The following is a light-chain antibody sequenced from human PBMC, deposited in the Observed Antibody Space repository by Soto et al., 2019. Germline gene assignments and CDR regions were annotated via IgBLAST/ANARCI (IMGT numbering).Light chain of an antibody. CDR1: SGDVGVYNY. J-gene: IGLJ3*02. CDR3: CSYAGSHTWV. V-gene: IGLV2-11*01. Sequence: QSALTQPRSVSESPGQSVTISCSGTSGDVGVYNYVSWYRHHPGKAPKLLIYDVNKRPSGVPDRFSGSKSGSTASLTISGLQTEDEADYYCCSYAGSHTWVFGGGTKVTVL. CDR2: DVN.